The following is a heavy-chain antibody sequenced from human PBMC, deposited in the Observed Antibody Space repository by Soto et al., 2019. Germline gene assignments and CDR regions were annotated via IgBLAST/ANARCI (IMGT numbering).Heavy chain of an antibody. CDR1: GYSFTSYW. Sequence: LGESLKISCKGSGYSFTSYWISWVRQMPGKGLEWMGRIDPSDSYTNYSPSFQGHVTISADKSISTAYLQWSSLKASDTAMYYCASEADSSGYYQTDYWGQGTLVTVSS. J-gene: IGHJ4*02. CDR2: IDPSDSYT. D-gene: IGHD3-22*01. V-gene: IGHV5-10-1*01. CDR3: ASEADSSGYYQTDY.